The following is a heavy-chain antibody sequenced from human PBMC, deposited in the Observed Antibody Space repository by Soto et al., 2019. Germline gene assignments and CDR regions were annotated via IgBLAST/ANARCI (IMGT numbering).Heavy chain of an antibody. J-gene: IGHJ4*02. CDR2: IVVGSGNT. CDR3: AAEFSAVVGWGGFDS. D-gene: IGHD6-19*01. CDR1: GFTFTSSA. Sequence: QMQLVQSGPEVKKPGTSVKVSCKASGFTFTSSAMQWVRQARGQRLEWIGWIVVGSGNTNYAQKFQERVTIPREMSTSTAHNELSSQRSDATAVYYCAAEFSAVVGWGGFDSWGPGNLVTVSS. V-gene: IGHV1-58*02.